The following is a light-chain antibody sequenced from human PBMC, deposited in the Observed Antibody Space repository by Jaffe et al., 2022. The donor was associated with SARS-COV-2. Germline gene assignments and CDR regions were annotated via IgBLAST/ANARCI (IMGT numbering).Light chain of an antibody. CDR1: QSITYY. CDR2: SVS. CDR3: QQSYGPPYT. V-gene: IGKV1-39*01. J-gene: IGKJ2*01. Sequence: DIQMTQSPSSLSASVGDRVTITCRASQSITYYLNWYQQKAGTAPKLLIYSVSSLQGGVPSRFSGSGSGTDFTLTISSLQPEDFATYFCQQSYGPPYTFGQGTKLEIK.